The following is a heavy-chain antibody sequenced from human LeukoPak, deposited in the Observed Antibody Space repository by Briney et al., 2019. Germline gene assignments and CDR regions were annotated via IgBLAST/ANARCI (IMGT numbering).Heavy chain of an antibody. CDR3: ARVQSRTYYDILTGFRSFSPDVYYFDY. J-gene: IGHJ4*02. CDR1: GYTFTSYD. V-gene: IGHV1-8*01. D-gene: IGHD3-9*01. CDR2: MNPYSGNT. Sequence: ASVKVSCKASGYTFTSYDINWVRQATGQGLEWMGWMNPYSGNTGYAQKFQGRVTMTRNTSISTAYMELSSLRSEDTAVYYCARVQSRTYYDILTGFRSFSPDVYYFDYWGQGTLVTVSS.